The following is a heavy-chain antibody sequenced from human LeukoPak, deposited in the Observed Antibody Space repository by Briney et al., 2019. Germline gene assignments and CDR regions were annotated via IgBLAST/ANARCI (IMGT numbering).Heavy chain of an antibody. D-gene: IGHD4-11*01. CDR2: INHSGST. CDR1: GGSFSGYY. CDR3: ARAGLQYSKNYYFDY. Sequence: SETLSLTCAVYGGSFSGYYWSWIRQPPGKGLEWIGEINHSGSTNYNPSLKSRVTISVDTSKNQFSLKLSSVTAADTAVYYCARAGLQYSKNYYFDYWGRGTLVTVSS. V-gene: IGHV4-34*01. J-gene: IGHJ4*02.